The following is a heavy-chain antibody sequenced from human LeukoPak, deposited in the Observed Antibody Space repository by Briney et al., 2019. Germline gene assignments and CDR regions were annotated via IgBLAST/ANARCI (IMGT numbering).Heavy chain of an antibody. CDR1: GFTFSYYY. V-gene: IGHV3-11*01. CDR2: MSSSGSVI. Sequence: GGSLRLSCSASGFTFSYYYMSWIRQAPGKGLEWVSYMSSSGSVIYYADSVKGRFTISRDNAKNSLYLQMNNLRVEDTAMYYCARSRSGQYWGQGTLVTVSS. CDR3: ARSRSGQY. D-gene: IGHD3-3*01. J-gene: IGHJ4*02.